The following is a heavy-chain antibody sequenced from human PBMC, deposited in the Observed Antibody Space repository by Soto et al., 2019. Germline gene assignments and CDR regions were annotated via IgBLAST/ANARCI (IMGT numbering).Heavy chain of an antibody. J-gene: IGHJ5*02. CDR1: GGSISSGDYY. Sequence: PSETLSLTCTVSGGSISSGDYYWSWIRQPPGKGLEWIGYIYYSGSTYYNPSLKSRVTISVDTSKNQFSLKLSSVTAADTAVYYCARVGGYSYGPGDNWFDPWGQGTLVTVSS. CDR2: IYYSGST. D-gene: IGHD5-18*01. CDR3: ARVGGYSYGPGDNWFDP. V-gene: IGHV4-30-4*01.